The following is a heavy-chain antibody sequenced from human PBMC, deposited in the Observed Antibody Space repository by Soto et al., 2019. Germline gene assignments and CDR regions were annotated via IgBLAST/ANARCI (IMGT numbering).Heavy chain of an antibody. CDR3: ARPSRITIFGAPNYYGMDV. Sequence: LGESLKISCKGSGYSFTSYWISWVRQMPGKGLEWMERIDPSDSYTNYSPSFQGHVTISADKSISTAYLQWSSLKASDTAMYYCARPSRITIFGAPNYYGMDVWGQGTTVTVSS. CDR1: GYSFTSYW. V-gene: IGHV5-10-1*01. CDR2: IDPSDSYT. J-gene: IGHJ6*02. D-gene: IGHD3-3*01.